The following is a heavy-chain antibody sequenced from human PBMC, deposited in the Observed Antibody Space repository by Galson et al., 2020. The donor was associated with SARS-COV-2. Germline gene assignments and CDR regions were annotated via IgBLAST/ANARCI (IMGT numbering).Heavy chain of an antibody. Sequence: KIGESLKISCEASGYSFSTYWIGWVRQVPGKGLEWMGIIYPGDSYPRYSPSFEGQVTISADKSISTAYLPWSRLKASDTAIYYCARSYYYDSTPVLSGYGMDVWGQGTTVTVSS. J-gene: IGHJ6*02. CDR3: ARSYYYDSTPVLSGYGMDV. CDR2: IYPGDSYP. D-gene: IGHD3-22*01. CDR1: GYSFSTYW. V-gene: IGHV5-51*01.